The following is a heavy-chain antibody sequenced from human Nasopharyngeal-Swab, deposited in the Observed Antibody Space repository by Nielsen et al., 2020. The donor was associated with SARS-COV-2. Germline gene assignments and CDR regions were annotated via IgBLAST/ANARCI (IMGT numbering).Heavy chain of an antibody. CDR1: GFTVNSNF. V-gene: IGHV3-66*01. D-gene: IGHD3-3*01. J-gene: IGHJ4*02. CDR3: ARSRSGYYVDY. Sequence: GESLKISCAASGFTVNSNFMTWVRQAPGKGLEWVSLIYSSGGTHYADSVKGRFTISRDNAQNSLYLQMNSLRAEDTAVYYCARSRSGYYVDYWGQGTLVTVSS. CDR2: IYSSGGT.